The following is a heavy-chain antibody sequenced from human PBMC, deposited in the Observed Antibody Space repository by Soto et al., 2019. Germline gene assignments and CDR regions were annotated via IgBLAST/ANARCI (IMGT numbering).Heavy chain of an antibody. CDR1: GFTFSSYA. J-gene: IGHJ4*02. D-gene: IGHD3-3*01. CDR3: ARDMGVFWSGYPEGGFDY. CDR2: IKQDGSKK. Sequence: GGSLRLSCAASGFTFSSYAMHWVRQAPGKGLEWVANIKQDGSKKYYADSAKGRFIISRDNAKTSLYLQMNSLRAEDTAVYYCARDMGVFWSGYPEGGFDYWGQGTPVTVSS. V-gene: IGHV3-7*01.